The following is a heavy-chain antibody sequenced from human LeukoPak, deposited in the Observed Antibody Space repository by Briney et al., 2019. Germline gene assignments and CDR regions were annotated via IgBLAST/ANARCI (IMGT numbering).Heavy chain of an antibody. CDR3: ARGVGDSCSGGSCSPPHY. V-gene: IGHV3-30-3*01. CDR2: ISYDGSNK. J-gene: IGHJ4*02. D-gene: IGHD2-15*01. Sequence: GGSLRLSCAASGFTFSSYAMHWVRQAPGKGLEWVAVISYDGSNKYYADSVKGRFTISRDNSKSTLYLQMNSLRAEDTAVYYCARGVGDSCSGGSCSPPHYWGQGTLVTVSS. CDR1: GFTFSSYA.